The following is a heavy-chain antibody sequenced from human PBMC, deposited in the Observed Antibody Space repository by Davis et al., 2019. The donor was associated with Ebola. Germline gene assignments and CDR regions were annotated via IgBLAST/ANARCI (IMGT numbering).Heavy chain of an antibody. D-gene: IGHD1-26*01. CDR2: IIPIFGTA. V-gene: IGHV1-69*13. Sequence: AASVKVSCKASGGTFSSYAISWVRQAPGQGLEWMGGIIPIFGTANYAQKFQGRVTITADESTSTAYMELSSLRSEDTAVYYCARRVGARSGFDSWGLGTLVTVSS. CDR1: GGTFSSYA. CDR3: ARRVGARSGFDS. J-gene: IGHJ4*02.